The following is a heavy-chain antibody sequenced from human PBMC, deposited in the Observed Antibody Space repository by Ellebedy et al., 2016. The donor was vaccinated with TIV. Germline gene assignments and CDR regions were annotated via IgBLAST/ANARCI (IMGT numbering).Heavy chain of an antibody. D-gene: IGHD3-9*01. CDR2: ITNTGSHT. V-gene: IGHV3-11*01. CDR3: ARAREPGYFAYYYYGMDV. Sequence: GESLKISCAASGFIFGDYYMSWVRQAPGKGLEWVSYITNTGSHTYYAVSVKGRFTVARDSAQNSVYLQMNSLSAEDTAVYYCARAREPGYFAYYYYGMDVWGQGTTVTVSS. J-gene: IGHJ6*02. CDR1: GFIFGDYY.